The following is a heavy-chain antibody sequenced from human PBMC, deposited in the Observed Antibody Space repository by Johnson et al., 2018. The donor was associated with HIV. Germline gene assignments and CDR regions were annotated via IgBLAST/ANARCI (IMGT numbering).Heavy chain of an antibody. CDR1: GFTFSHNW. Sequence: VQLVESGGDLVQPGDSLRLSCVGSGFTFSHNWMSWVRQAPGKGLEWVANIKQDGSEKYYVDSVKGRFTISRDNAKNSLYLQMNSLRAEDTAVYYCASSNYYDQDAFDIWGQGTMVTVSS. D-gene: IGHD3-16*01. V-gene: IGHV3-7*01. CDR3: ASSNYYDQDAFDI. CDR2: IKQDGSEK. J-gene: IGHJ3*02.